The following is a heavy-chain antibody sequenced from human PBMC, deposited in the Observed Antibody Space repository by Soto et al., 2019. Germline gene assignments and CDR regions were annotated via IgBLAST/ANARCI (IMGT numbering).Heavy chain of an antibody. CDR2: IYHSGST. CDR1: GGSFSGYY. V-gene: IGHV4-34*01. J-gene: IGHJ4*02. CDR3: ARLLPHYDYSNYLPYFDY. Sequence: SETLSLTCAVYGGSFSGYYWSWIRQPPGKGLEWIGDIYHSGSTNYNPSLKSRVTISVDTSKNQFSLKLSSVTAADTAVYYCARLLPHYDYSNYLPYFDYWGQGTLVTVSS. D-gene: IGHD4-4*01.